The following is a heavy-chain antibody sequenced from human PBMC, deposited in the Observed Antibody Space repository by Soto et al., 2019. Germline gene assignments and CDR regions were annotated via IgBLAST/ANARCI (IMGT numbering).Heavy chain of an antibody. V-gene: IGHV3-9*01. D-gene: IGHD6-13*01. J-gene: IGHJ4*02. CDR2: ISWNSGSI. CDR3: AKLARGGSSWSDY. CDR1: GFTFDDHT. Sequence: PGGSLRLSCEASGFTFDDHTMHWVRQAPGKGLEWVSGISWNSGSIGYADSVKGRFTISRDNAKNSLYLQMNSLRVEDTALYYCAKLARGGSSWSDYWGQGILVTVSS.